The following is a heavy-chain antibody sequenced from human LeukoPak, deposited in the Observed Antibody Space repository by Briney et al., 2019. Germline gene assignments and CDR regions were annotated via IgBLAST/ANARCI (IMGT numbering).Heavy chain of an antibody. CDR2: ISSSSSYI. Sequence: GGSLRLSCAASGFTFSSYSMNWVRQAPGKGLEWVSSISSSSSYIYYADSVKGRFTISRDNAKNSLYLQMNNLRAEDTAVYYCARDNPDYGDYWGQGTLVTVSS. CDR3: ARDNPDYGDY. D-gene: IGHD1-14*01. CDR1: GFTFSSYS. V-gene: IGHV3-21*01. J-gene: IGHJ4*02.